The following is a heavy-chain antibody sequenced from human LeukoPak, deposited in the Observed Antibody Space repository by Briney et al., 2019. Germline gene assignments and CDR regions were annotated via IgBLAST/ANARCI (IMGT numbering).Heavy chain of an antibody. Sequence: SETLSLTCTVSGGSISSYYWSWIRQPPGKGLEWIGYIYYSGSTNYNPSLKSRVTISVDTSKNQFSLKLSSVTAADTAVYYCARDRLTMVRGSYYYYGMDVWGQGTTVTVSS. CDR3: ARDRLTMVRGSYYYYGMDV. CDR2: IYYSGST. J-gene: IGHJ6*02. D-gene: IGHD3-10*01. CDR1: GGSISSYY. V-gene: IGHV4-59*01.